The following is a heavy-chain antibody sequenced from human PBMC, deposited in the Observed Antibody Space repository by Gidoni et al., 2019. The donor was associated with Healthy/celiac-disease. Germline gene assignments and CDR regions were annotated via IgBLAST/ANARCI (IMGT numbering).Heavy chain of an antibody. Sequence: EVQLVESGGGLVQPGGSLRLSCAASGFTFSDHYMDWVRQAPGKGLEWVGRTRNKANSYTTEYAASVKGRFTISRDDSKNSLYLQMNSLKTEDTAVYYCARGGGYCSGGSCYQYYYYGMDVWGQGTTVTVSS. CDR2: TRNKANSYTT. V-gene: IGHV3-72*01. J-gene: IGHJ6*02. D-gene: IGHD2-15*01. CDR1: GFTFSDHY. CDR3: ARGGGYCSGGSCYQYYYYGMDV.